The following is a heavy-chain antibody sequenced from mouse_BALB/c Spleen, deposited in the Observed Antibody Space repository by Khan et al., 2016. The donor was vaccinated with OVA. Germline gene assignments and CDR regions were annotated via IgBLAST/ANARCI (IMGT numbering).Heavy chain of an antibody. CDR2: INPYNGGT. Sequence: EVQLQQSGPELVKPGASVKMSCKASGYTFTNYVLHWVKQKPGQGLEWIGYINPYNGGTKYNEKFKGKATLASDKSSITANMELSSLTSEDSAVYYWARGNWQSYYFDNWGQGTTLTLAS. V-gene: IGHV1S136*01. J-gene: IGHJ2*01. D-gene: IGHD4-1*01. CDR1: GYTFTNYV. CDR3: ARGNWQSYYFDN.